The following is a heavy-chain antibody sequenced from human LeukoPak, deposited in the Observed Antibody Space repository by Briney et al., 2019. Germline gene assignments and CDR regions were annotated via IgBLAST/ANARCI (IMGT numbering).Heavy chain of an antibody. J-gene: IGHJ4*02. V-gene: IGHV3-23*01. D-gene: IGHD3-22*01. CDR2: ISGSGGST. CDR3: ARQVDYYDSIGY. Sequence: GGSLRLSCAASGFTFSSYAMSWVRQAPGKGLEWVSAISGSGGSTYYADSVKGRFTISRDNSKNTLYLQMNSLKTEDTAVYYCARQVDYYDSIGYWGQGTLVTVSS. CDR1: GFTFSSYA.